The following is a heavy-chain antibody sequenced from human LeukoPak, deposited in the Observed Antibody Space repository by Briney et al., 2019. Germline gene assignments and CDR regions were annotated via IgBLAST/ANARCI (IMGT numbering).Heavy chain of an antibody. CDR3: ATQGTVEDNWNDKPSNWFDP. CDR2: FDPEDGET. CDR1: GYTFTSYY. J-gene: IGHJ5*02. D-gene: IGHD1-20*01. Sequence: ASVKVSCKASGYTFTSYYMHWVRQAPGQGLEWMGGFDPEDGETIYAQKFQGRVTMTEDTSTDTAYMELSSLRSEDTAVYYCATQGTVEDNWNDKPSNWFDPWGQGTLVTVSS. V-gene: IGHV1-24*01.